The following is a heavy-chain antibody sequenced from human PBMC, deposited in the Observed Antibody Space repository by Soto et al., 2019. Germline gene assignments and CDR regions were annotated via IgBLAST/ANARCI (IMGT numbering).Heavy chain of an antibody. V-gene: IGHV1-69*13. CDR1: GGTFSGYA. J-gene: IGHJ6*02. CDR3: ARDHARDYYYGMDV. CDR2: IIPIFGTA. Sequence: SVKVSCKASGGTFSGYAISWVRQAPGQGLEWMGGIIPIFGTANYAQKFQGRVTITADESTSTAYMELSSLRSEDTAVYYCARDHARDYYYGMDVWGQGTTVTVSS.